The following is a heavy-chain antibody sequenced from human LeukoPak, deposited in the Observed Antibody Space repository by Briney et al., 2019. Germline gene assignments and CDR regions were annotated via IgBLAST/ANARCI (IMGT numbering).Heavy chain of an antibody. D-gene: IGHD1-26*01. V-gene: IGHV5-51*01. CDR1: GYSFTSYW. CDR2: IYPGDSDT. J-gene: IGHJ6*02. Sequence: HGGSLKISCKGSGYSFTSYWIGWVRQMPGKGLEWMGIIYPGDSDTRYSPSFQGQVTISADKSVSTAYLQWSSLKASDTAMYYCARGPTGVGASVYTDVWGQGTTVTVSS. CDR3: ARGPTGVGASVYTDV.